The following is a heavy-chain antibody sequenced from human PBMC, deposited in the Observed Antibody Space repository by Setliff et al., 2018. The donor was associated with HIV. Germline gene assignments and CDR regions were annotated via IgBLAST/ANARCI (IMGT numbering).Heavy chain of an antibody. Sequence: GASVKVSCKASGGTFSRHAFSWVRQAPGQGLEWMGGIIPTFDTANYAQKFQGRVTITADKSTNTVYMELNSLRSEDTAMYYCARGVHSGGSGWYNWYFDPWGRGTLVTVSS. V-gene: IGHV1-69*06. CDR1: GGTFSRHA. CDR2: IIPTFDTA. CDR3: ARGVHSGGSGWYNWYFDP. D-gene: IGHD6-19*01. J-gene: IGHJ2*01.